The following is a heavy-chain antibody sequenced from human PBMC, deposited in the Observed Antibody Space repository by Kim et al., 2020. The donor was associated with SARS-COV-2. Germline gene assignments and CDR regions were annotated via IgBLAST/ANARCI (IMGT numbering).Heavy chain of an antibody. V-gene: IGHV4-31*02. J-gene: IGHJ4*02. Sequence: SLKRRVTISVDTSKNQFSLKLSSVTAADTAVYYCARESGGALASGSYYPDSWGQGTLVTVSS. CDR3: ARESGGALASGSYYPDS. D-gene: IGHD3-10*01.